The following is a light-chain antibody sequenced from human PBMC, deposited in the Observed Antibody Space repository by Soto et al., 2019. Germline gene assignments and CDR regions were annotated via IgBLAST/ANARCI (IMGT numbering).Light chain of an antibody. CDR3: QSYDSSLRV. Sequence: QSVLTQPPSVSGAPGQRVTISCTGSSPNIGAGYDVHWYQQLPGTAPKLLIYGNSNRPSGVPDRFSGSKSGTSASLAITGLQAEDEADYYCQSYDSSLRVFGGGTKVTVL. V-gene: IGLV1-40*01. J-gene: IGLJ2*01. CDR2: GNS. CDR1: SPNIGAGYD.